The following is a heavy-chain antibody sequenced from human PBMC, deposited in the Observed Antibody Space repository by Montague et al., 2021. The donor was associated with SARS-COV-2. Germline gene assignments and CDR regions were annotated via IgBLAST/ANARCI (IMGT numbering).Heavy chain of an antibody. V-gene: IGHV4-39*07. CDR1: GGSISSSSYY. CDR3: ARGWFSPMLVVVIRGPFDY. Sequence: SETLSLTCTVSGGSISSSSYYWGWIRQPPGKGLEWIGTIYYSGSTYYNPSLRSRVNISVDTSKNQFSLKLSSVTAADTAVYYCARGWFSPMLVVVIRGPFDYWGQGALVTVSS. J-gene: IGHJ4*02. CDR2: IYYSGST. D-gene: IGHD3-22*01.